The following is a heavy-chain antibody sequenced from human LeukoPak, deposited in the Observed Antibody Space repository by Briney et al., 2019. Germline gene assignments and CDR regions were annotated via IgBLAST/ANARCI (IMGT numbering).Heavy chain of an antibody. D-gene: IGHD4-11*01. J-gene: IGHJ5*02. V-gene: IGHV1-69*02. CDR2: IIPILGIA. CDR3: ARAKKQGTTVTTGWFDP. Sequence: SVKVSCKASGGTFSSYTISWVRQAPGQGLEWMGRIIPILGIANYAQKFQGRVTITADKSTSTAYMELSSQRSEDTAVYYCARAKKQGTTVTTGWFDPWGQGTLVTVSS. CDR1: GGTFSSYT.